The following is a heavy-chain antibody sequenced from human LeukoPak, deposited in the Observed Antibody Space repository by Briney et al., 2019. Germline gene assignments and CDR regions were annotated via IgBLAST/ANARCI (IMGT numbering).Heavy chain of an antibody. CDR3: AGDTGRDGYSFDY. Sequence: ASVKVSCKASGYTFTGYHMHWVRQAPGQGLEWMGWIDPNSGGTNFVQKFQGRVTMARDTSISTAYMELSRLRSDDTAVYYCAGDTGRDGYSFDYWGQGTLVTVSS. CDR2: IDPNSGGT. V-gene: IGHV1-2*02. CDR1: GYTFTGYH. D-gene: IGHD5-24*01. J-gene: IGHJ4*02.